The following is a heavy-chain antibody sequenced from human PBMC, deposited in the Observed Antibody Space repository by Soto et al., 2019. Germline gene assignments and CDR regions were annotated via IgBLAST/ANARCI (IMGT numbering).Heavy chain of an antibody. CDR2: IYYSGST. J-gene: IGHJ5*02. V-gene: IGHV4-31*03. D-gene: IGHD6-13*01. CDR1: GGSISSGGYY. Sequence: SETLSLTCTVSGGSISSGGYYWSWIRQHPGKGLEWIGYIYYSGSTYYNPSLKSRVTISVDTSKNQFSLKLSSVTAADTAVYYCARGHDDIRSWYGGAWLDPRGQGTLVTLSS. CDR3: ARGHDDIRSWYGGAWLDP.